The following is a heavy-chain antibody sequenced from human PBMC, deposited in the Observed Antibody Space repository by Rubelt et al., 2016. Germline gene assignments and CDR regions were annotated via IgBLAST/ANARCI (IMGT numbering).Heavy chain of an antibody. J-gene: IGHJ3*02. D-gene: IGHD1-26*01. CDR1: GYTFTNYG. CDR2: ISAYNGNT. CDR3: ARDKSGNYDDAFDI. V-gene: IGHV1-18*01. Sequence: QVQLVQSGPEVRKPGASVKVSCKTSGYTFTNYGITWVRQAPGQGLEWMGWISAYNGNTNYAQKFQGRVTVTTETSTSTAYMELRSLGSDDTAVYYCARDKSGNYDDAFDIWVQGTMVTVAS.